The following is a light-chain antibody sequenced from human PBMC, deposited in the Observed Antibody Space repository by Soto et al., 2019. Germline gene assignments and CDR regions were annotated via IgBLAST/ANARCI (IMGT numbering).Light chain of an antibody. Sequence: QPVLTQSSSASALLGSSGKLTCTLSSRHSTYIISWHQQQPGKAPRYLIRIERSGRDNRGSGVPVRFSGSSAGADRYLTVSDLPSEDEAGSDCDTWDSKTLTWVFGGGTKVTVL. V-gene: IGLV4-60*03. CDR3: DTWDSKTLTWV. J-gene: IGLJ3*02. CDR2: IERSGRD. CDR1: SRHSTYI.